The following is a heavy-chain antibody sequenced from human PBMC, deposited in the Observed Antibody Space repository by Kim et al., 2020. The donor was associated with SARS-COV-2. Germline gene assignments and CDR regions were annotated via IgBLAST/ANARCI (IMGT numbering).Heavy chain of an antibody. CDR3: ARDKDGDFLDFFDL. V-gene: IGHV3-48*02. CDR2: ISSSSTTI. D-gene: IGHD4-17*01. CDR1: GFTFSRYS. J-gene: IGHJ5*02. Sequence: GGSLRLSCAVSGFTFSRYSMNWVRQAPGKGLQWVSYISSSSTTIYYVDSVKGRFTISRDNAKNSLYLQMNNLRDEDTAVYYCARDKDGDFLDFFDLWGQGTLVTVSS.